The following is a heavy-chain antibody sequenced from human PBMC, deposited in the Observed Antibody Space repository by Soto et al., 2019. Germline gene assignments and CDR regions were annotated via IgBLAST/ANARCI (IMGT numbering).Heavy chain of an antibody. CDR3: ERDVLGSRVSAY. J-gene: IGHJ4*02. D-gene: IGHD3-10*01. CDR1: GFTVNNNY. CDR2: IYSGAST. V-gene: IGHV3-53*01. Sequence: GRSLRLSCAASGFTVNNNYMNWVRQAPGKGLEWVSVIYSGASTYYADSVKGRFAISRDNSKNRLYRQMNSLRAEDTAVYYCERDVLGSRVSAYWGQGSLVTVSS.